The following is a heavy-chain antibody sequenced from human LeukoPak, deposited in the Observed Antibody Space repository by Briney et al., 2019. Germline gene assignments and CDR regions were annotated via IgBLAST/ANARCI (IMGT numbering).Heavy chain of an antibody. CDR3: ARDLGQYYDTSDNWFDP. D-gene: IGHD3-22*01. CDR2: INSDGINT. V-gene: IGHV3-74*01. Sequence: PGGSLRLSCAASAFTFNNYEMHWVRQAPGKGLVWVSRINSDGINTSYADSVKGRFTISRDNAKNTLNLQMNSLRAEDTAVYYCARDLGQYYDTSDNWFDPWGQGTLVTVSS. CDR1: AFTFNNYE. J-gene: IGHJ5*02.